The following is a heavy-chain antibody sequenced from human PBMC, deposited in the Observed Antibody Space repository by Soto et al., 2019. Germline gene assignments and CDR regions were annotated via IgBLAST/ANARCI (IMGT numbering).Heavy chain of an antibody. J-gene: IGHJ3*02. V-gene: IGHV3-23*01. CDR1: EFTFTNYA. D-gene: IGHD1-7*01. CDR3: AKVNYFDPPRMNGFDI. Sequence: GGSLRLSCAASEFTFTNYAMSWVRQTPGKGLQWVSTISASSGSTFYADSVKGRFTISRDNSKNTLYLQMTSLRAEDTAIYHCAKVNYFDPPRMNGFDIWGLGTVVTVSS. CDR2: ISASSGST.